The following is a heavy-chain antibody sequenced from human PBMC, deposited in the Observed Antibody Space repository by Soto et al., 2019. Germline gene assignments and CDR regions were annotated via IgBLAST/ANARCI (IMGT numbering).Heavy chain of an antibody. CDR2: FDPEDGET. Sequence: AASVKVSCKVSGYTLTELSMHWVRQAPGKGLEWMGGFDPEDGETIYAQKFQGRVTMTEDTSTDTAYMELSSLRSEDTAVYYCATGWTKDGYNWGAENSRNDYWGQGTLVTVSS. J-gene: IGHJ4*02. CDR3: ATGWTKDGYNWGAENSRNDY. D-gene: IGHD5-12*01. V-gene: IGHV1-24*01. CDR1: GYTLTELS.